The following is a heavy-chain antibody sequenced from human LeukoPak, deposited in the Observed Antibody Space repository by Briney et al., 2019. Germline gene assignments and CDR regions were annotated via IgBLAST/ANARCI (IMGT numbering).Heavy chain of an antibody. CDR1: GFTFSSYA. V-gene: IGHV3-23*01. CDR3: AKVILRYCSGGSCPLGR. D-gene: IGHD2-15*01. J-gene: IGHJ1*01. Sequence: GGSLRLSCAASGFTFSSYAMSWVRRAPGKGLEWVSAISGSGGSTYYADSVKGRFTISRDNSKNTLYLQMNSLRAEDTAVYYCAKVILRYCSGGSCPLGRWGQGTLVTVSS. CDR2: ISGSGGST.